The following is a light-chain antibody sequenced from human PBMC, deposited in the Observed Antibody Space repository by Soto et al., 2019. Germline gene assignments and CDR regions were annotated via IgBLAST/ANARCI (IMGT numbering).Light chain of an antibody. J-gene: IGKJ1*01. CDR3: QHYGSSVWT. CDR2: DTS. Sequence: EIVLTQSPGTLSLSPGERATLSCRASQSISATYLAWYQQKPGQAPRLVIYDTSRGATGIPDRFSGSGSGADFTLTISRLEPEDFAVYYCQHYGSSVWTFGQGTKVDIK. V-gene: IGKV3-20*01. CDR1: QSISATY.